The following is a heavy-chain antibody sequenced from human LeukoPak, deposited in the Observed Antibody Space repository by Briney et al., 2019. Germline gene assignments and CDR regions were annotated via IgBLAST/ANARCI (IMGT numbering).Heavy chain of an antibody. CDR2: LNPRSGAT. J-gene: IGHJ4*02. CDR3: ARDHRRGSTGYDMPAD. CDR1: GYTFFDYY. V-gene: IGHV1-2*02. D-gene: IGHD5-12*01. Sequence: GASVTVSCKASGYTFFDYYLYWVRQAPGEGGERMGWLNPRSGATNYAQKFQARVTMTRDTSINTAYMELSRLRSDDTAVYYCARDHRRGSTGYDMPADWGQGTLVTVSS.